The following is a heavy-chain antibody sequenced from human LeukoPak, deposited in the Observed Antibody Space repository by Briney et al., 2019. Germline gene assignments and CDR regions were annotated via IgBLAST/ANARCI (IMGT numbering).Heavy chain of an antibody. CDR1: GGSISDYY. D-gene: IGHD3-10*01. Sequence: SETLSLTCPVSGGSISDYYWSWIRQPPGNGLEWIGYNHYSGRTNYNPSRKSRVTISVDTSKNHFSLKLSSVPAADTAVYYCARAAYASGGYLLDYWGQGALVTVSS. CDR2: NHYSGRT. J-gene: IGHJ4*02. V-gene: IGHV4-59*01. CDR3: ARAAYASGGYLLDY.